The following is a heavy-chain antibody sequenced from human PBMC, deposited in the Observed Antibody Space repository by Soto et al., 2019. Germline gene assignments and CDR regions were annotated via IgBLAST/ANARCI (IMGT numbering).Heavy chain of an antibody. J-gene: IGHJ6*02. CDR3: ARSGRIGRSGSYYYYYYGMDV. CDR2: INAGNGNT. CDR1: GYTFTSYA. Sequence: ASVKVSCKASGYTFTSYAMHWVRQAPGQRLEWMGWINAGNGNTKYSQKFQGRVTITRDTSASTAYMELSSLRSEDTAVYYCARSGRIGRSGSYYYYYYGMDVRGQGTTVTVS. D-gene: IGHD1-26*01. V-gene: IGHV1-3*01.